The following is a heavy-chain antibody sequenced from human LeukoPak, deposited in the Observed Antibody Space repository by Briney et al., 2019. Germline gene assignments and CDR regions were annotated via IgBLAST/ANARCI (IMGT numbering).Heavy chain of an antibody. Sequence: SETLSLTCTVSGGSISSYYWSWIRQPAGKGLEWIGRIYTSGSTNYNPSLKSRVTMSVDTSKNQSSLKLSSVTAANTAVYYCARGLLDTMKIGYMDVWGKGTTVTVSS. CDR2: IYTSGST. V-gene: IGHV4-4*07. D-gene: IGHD3-22*01. CDR3: ARGLLDTMKIGYMDV. J-gene: IGHJ6*03. CDR1: GGSISSYY.